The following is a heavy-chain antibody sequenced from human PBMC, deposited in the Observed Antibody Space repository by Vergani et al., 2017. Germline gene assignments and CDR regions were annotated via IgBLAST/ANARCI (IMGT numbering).Heavy chain of an antibody. CDR1: GDSISQSSYY. CDR2: IYYSGST. D-gene: IGHD3-9*01. CDR3: ARVVSYFDILTGYYKGPRYYFDY. J-gene: IGHJ4*02. Sequence: QLQLQESGPGLVKPSETLSLTCTVSGDSISQSSYYWGWIRQPPGKGLEWIGSIYYSGSTSYNPSLKRRVTISVDTSKNQFSLRLRSVTAADTAVYYCARVVSYFDILTGYYKGPRYYFDYWGQGTLVTVSS. V-gene: IGHV4-39*01.